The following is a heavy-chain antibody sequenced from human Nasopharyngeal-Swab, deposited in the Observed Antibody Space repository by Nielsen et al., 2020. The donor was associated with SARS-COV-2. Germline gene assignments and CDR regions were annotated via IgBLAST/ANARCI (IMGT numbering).Heavy chain of an antibody. V-gene: IGHV3-30*03. J-gene: IGHJ6*02. CDR2: ISYDGSNK. Sequence: GESLKISCAASGFTFSSYGMHWVRQAPGKGLEWVAVISYDGSNKYYADSVKGRFTISRDNSKNTLYLQMNSLRAEDTAVYYCARDQYYDSSGYYYYGMDVWGQGTTVTVSS. D-gene: IGHD3-22*01. CDR3: ARDQYYDSSGYYYYGMDV. CDR1: GFTFSSYG.